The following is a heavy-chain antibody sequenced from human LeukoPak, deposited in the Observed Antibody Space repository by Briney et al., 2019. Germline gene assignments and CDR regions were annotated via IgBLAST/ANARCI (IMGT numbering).Heavy chain of an antibody. Sequence: PSETLSLTCAVYGGSFSGYYWSWIRQPPGKGLEWIGEINHSGSTNYNPSLKSRVTISVDTPKNQFSLKLSSVTAADTAVYYCARVLRNYYYGMDVWGQGTTVTVSS. J-gene: IGHJ6*02. D-gene: IGHD4/OR15-4a*01. CDR1: GGSFSGYY. CDR3: ARVLRNYYYGMDV. CDR2: INHSGST. V-gene: IGHV4-34*01.